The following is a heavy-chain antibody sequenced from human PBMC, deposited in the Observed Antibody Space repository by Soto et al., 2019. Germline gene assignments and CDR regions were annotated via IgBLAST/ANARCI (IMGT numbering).Heavy chain of an antibody. Sequence: EVQLWESGGGLVQPGGSLRLSCAVSGYTFSSFDMSWVRQAPGKGLEWVSTISGSGGGTNYADSVKGRFTISRDISTYTVYLQMNSLRAEDTVVYYCAHRPGFDYGGQGALVTVSS. CDR1: GYTFSSFD. CDR3: AHRPGFDY. V-gene: IGHV3-23*01. CDR2: ISGSGGGT. J-gene: IGHJ4*02.